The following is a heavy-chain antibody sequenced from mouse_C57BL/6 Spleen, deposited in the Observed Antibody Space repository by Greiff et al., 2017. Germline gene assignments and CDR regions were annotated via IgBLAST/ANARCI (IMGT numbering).Heavy chain of an antibody. J-gene: IGHJ1*03. D-gene: IGHD1-1*01. CDR3: ALLYYGSSPGYFDV. CDR2: IYPSDSET. V-gene: IGHV1-61*01. CDR1: GYTFTSYW. Sequence: QVHVKQPGAELVRPGSSVKLSCKASGYTFTSYWMDWVKQRPGQGLEWIGNIYPSDSETHYNQKFKDKATLAVDKSYSTSYMQHSSLTSEDSAVYYCALLYYGSSPGYFDVWGKGTTVTVSS.